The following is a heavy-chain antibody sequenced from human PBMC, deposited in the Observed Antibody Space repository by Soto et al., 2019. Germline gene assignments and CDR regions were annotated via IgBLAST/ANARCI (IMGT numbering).Heavy chain of an antibody. CDR3: ARHSNEYRKSLDY. V-gene: IGHV4-59*08. CDR2: IYYSGSS. Sequence: QLQLQESGPGLLKRSETLSLTCTVSGGSISGYYWSWIRQPPGKGLEWIAYIYYSGSSNSNPSLKSRVTISVDTSKNQFSLKLSSVTAADTAVYYCARHSNEYRKSLDYWGQGTLVTVSS. CDR1: GGSISGYY. D-gene: IGHD1-1*01. J-gene: IGHJ4*02.